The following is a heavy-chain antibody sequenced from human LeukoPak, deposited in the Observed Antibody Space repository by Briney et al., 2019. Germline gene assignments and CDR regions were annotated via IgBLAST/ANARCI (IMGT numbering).Heavy chain of an antibody. Sequence: PGGSLRLSCAASGFTFSSYSVNWVRQAPGKGLEWVSSISSSSNHIYYADSGKGRFTISRDNAKNSLYLHMNSLRAEDTAVYYCARELVVAATHDYYYGMDVWGQGTTVTVSS. CDR3: ARELVVAATHDYYYGMDV. D-gene: IGHD2-15*01. V-gene: IGHV3-21*01. CDR1: GFTFSSYS. J-gene: IGHJ6*02. CDR2: ISSSSNHI.